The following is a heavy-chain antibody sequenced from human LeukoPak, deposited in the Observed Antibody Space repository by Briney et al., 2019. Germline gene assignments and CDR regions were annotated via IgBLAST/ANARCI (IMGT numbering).Heavy chain of an antibody. V-gene: IGHV3-9*01. CDR3: AKTPNTDFWSGYYTGAFDI. CDR2: ISWGSGSI. CDR1: GFTFDDYA. J-gene: IGHJ3*02. D-gene: IGHD3-3*01. Sequence: GRSLRLSCAASGFTFDDYAMHWARQAPGKGLGWVSGISWGSGSIGYADSVKGRFTISRDNAKNSLYLQMNSMRAEDTALYYCAKTPNTDFWSGYYTGAFDIWGQGTMVTVSS.